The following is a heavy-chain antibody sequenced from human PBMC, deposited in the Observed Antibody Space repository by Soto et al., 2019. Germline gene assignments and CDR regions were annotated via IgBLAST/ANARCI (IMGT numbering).Heavy chain of an antibody. V-gene: IGHV4-31*03. J-gene: IGHJ5*02. Sequence: PSETLSLTCTVSGGSISSGGYYWSWIRQHPGKGLEWIGYIYYSGSTYYNPSLKSRVTISVDTSKNQFSLKLSSVTAADTAVYYCARGLSSSWPVYNWFDPWGQGTLVTVSS. CDR3: ARGLSSSWPVYNWFDP. D-gene: IGHD6-13*01. CDR1: GGSISSGGYY. CDR2: IYYSGST.